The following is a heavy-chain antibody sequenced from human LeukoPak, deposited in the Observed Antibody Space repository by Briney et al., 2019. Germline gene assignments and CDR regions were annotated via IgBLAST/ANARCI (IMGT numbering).Heavy chain of an antibody. Sequence: GESLKISCKASGYTFTDYWIGWVRQMPGKGLEWMGIIYPGESDIRYSPSFQGQVTISADKSISTAYLQWSSLKASDTAMYYCARHLRYCSGGSCYQFIDYWGQGTLVTVSS. CDR2: IYPGESDI. CDR3: ARHLRYCSGGSCYQFIDY. CDR1: GYTFTDYW. J-gene: IGHJ4*02. V-gene: IGHV5-51*01. D-gene: IGHD2-15*01.